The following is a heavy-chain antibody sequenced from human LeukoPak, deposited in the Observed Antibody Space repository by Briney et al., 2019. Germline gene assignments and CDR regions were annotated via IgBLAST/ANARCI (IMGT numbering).Heavy chain of an antibody. CDR3: ARAEVVVAATTFDY. J-gene: IGHJ4*02. CDR2: VWYDGSNK. D-gene: IGHD2-15*01. Sequence: GRSLRLSCAASGFTFSSYGMHWVRQAPGKGLEWVAVVWYDGSNKYYADSVKGRFTISRDNSKNTLYLQMNSLRAEDTAVYYCARAEVVVAATTFDYWGQGTLVTVSS. CDR1: GFTFSSYG. V-gene: IGHV3-33*01.